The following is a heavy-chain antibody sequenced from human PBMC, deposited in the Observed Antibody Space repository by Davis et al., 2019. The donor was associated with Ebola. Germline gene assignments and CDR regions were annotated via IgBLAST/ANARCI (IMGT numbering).Heavy chain of an antibody. D-gene: IGHD5-18*01. CDR2: INHSGST. J-gene: IGHJ5*02. V-gene: IGHV4-34*01. CDR3: ARVSLRGYTAVYNWFDP. CDR1: GGSFSSYY. Sequence: MPSETLSLTCAVYGGSFSSYYWSWIRQPPGKGLEWIGEINHSGSTNYNPSLKSRVTISVDTSKNQFSLKLSSVTAADTAVYYCARVSLRGYTAVYNWFDPWGQGTLVTVSS.